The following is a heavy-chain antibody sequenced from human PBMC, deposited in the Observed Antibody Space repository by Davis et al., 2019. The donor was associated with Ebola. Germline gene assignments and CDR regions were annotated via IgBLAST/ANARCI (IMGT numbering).Heavy chain of an antibody. CDR3: AKDLGQLWYNTMIVVVIGPLDY. CDR2: ISGSGGST. CDR1: GFTFSSYA. D-gene: IGHD3-22*01. V-gene: IGHV3-23*01. J-gene: IGHJ4*02. Sequence: GESLKISCAASGFTFSSYAMSWVRQAPGKGLEWVSAISGSGGSTYYADSVKGRFTISRDNSKNTLYLQMNSLRAEDTAVYYCAKDLGQLWYNTMIVVVIGPLDYWGQGTLVTVSS.